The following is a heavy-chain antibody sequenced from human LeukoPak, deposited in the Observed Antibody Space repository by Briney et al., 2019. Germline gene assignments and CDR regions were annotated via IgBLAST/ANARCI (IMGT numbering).Heavy chain of an antibody. Sequence: GGSLRLSCAASGFTFSDYYMSWIRQAPGKGLEWVSYISSSGSTIYNAGSVKGRFTISRDNAKNSLYLQMNSLRPEDTAVYYCARGAIWFGESLDYWGQGALVTVSS. CDR1: GFTFSDYY. V-gene: IGHV3-11*04. D-gene: IGHD3-10*01. CDR3: ARGAIWFGESLDY. J-gene: IGHJ4*02. CDR2: ISSSGSTI.